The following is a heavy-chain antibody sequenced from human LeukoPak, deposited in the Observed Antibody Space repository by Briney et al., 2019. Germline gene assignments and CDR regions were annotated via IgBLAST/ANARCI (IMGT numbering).Heavy chain of an antibody. CDR3: ARAVNYGDFFDS. J-gene: IGHJ4*02. CDR1: GGSISSGVYY. V-gene: IGHV4-31*03. Sequence: SETLSLTCTVSGGSISSGVYYWSWIRQHPGKGLEWIGYIYYSGSTYYNPSLKSRVTISVDTSKNQFSLKLSSVTAADTAVYYCARAVNYGDFFDSWGQGTLVTVSS. D-gene: IGHD4-17*01. CDR2: IYYSGST.